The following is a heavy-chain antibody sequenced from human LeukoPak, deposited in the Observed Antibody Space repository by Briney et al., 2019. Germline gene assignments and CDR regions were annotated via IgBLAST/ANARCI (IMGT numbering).Heavy chain of an antibody. D-gene: IGHD1-26*01. V-gene: IGHV1-69*15. CDR2: IIPISGTT. CDR3: ARKLRLGGNWFDP. J-gene: IGHJ5*02. CDR1: VGTFTSYA. Sequence: SVKVSCKTSVGTFTSYAITWVRQAPGQGLVWVGKIIPISGTTNYAQKFQGRVTFTADESTSIDYMELSSLRSEDTALYYCARKLRLGGNWFDPWGQGTLVTVSS.